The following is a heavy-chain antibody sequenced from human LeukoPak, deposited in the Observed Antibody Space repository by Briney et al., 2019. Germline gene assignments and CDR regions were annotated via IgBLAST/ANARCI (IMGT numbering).Heavy chain of an antibody. V-gene: IGHV1-2*02. CDR3: ASDAAPSGSYRADYFDY. J-gene: IGHJ4*02. Sequence: ASVKVSCKASGYTFTGYYMHWVRQAPGQGLEWMGWVNPNTGGTNYAQKFQGRVTMTRDTSISTAYMELSRLRSDDTAVYYCASDAAPSGSYRADYFDYWGQGTLVTVSS. D-gene: IGHD1-26*01. CDR1: GYTFTGYY. CDR2: VNPNTGGT.